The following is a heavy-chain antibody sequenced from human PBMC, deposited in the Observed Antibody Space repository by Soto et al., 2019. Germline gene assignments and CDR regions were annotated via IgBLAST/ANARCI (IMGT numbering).Heavy chain of an antibody. CDR2: IYWDDDK. CDR1: GFSLSSSGVG. CDR3: VDRSPSQGAFEI. V-gene: IGHV2-5*02. D-gene: IGHD2-2*01. J-gene: IGHJ3*02. Sequence: QITLKESGPTLVKPTQTLTLTCTFSGFSLSSSGVGVAWIRQPPGKALERLAIIYWDDDKRYTPSLKSRVTITKDTSKNHVVLTMTNMDPVDTATFYCVDRSPSQGAFEIWGQGTVVTVSS.